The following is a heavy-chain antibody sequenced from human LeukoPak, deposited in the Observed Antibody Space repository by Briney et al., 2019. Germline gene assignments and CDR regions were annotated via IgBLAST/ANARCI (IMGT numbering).Heavy chain of an antibody. CDR3: ARVHDSSGYPFDAFDI. J-gene: IGHJ3*02. CDR1: GFTFSSYS. CDR2: ISSSSSTI. D-gene: IGHD3-22*01. V-gene: IGHV3-48*04. Sequence: GGSLRLSCAASGFTFSSYSMNWVRQAPGKGLEWVSYISSSSSTIYYADSVKGRFTISRDNAKNSLYLQMNSLRAEDTAVYYCARVHDSSGYPFDAFDIWGQGTMVTVSS.